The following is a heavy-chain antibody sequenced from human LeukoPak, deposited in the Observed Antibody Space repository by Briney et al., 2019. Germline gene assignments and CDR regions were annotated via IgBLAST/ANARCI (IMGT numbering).Heavy chain of an antibody. V-gene: IGHV3-48*02. Sequence: GGSLRLSCAASVFTFSNYSMTWVRQAPGKGLEWISYISRSSSSIYYADSLKGRFTISRDNAKNSLFLQMNSLRDEDTAVYYCARSDYYAFDIWGQGTMVTVSS. CDR2: ISRSSSSI. J-gene: IGHJ3*02. D-gene: IGHD4-17*01. CDR3: ARSDYYAFDI. CDR1: VFTFSNYS.